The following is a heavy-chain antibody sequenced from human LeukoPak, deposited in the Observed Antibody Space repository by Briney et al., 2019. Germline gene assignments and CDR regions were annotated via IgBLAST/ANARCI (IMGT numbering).Heavy chain of an antibody. J-gene: IGHJ5*02. Sequence: PSETLSLTCTVSGGSISSYYWSWIRQPPGKGLEWIGYIYYSGSTNYNPSLKSRVTISVDTSKNQFSLKLSSVTAADTAVYYCARDTSSKGTVWFDPWGQGTLVTVSS. CDR3: ARDTSSKGTVWFDP. V-gene: IGHV4-59*01. D-gene: IGHD4-11*01. CDR2: IYYSGST. CDR1: GGSISSYY.